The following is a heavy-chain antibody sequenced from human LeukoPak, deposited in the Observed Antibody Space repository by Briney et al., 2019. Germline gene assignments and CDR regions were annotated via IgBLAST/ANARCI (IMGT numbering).Heavy chain of an antibody. Sequence: TSETLSLTCTVSGGSISSGGYYWSWIRQHPGKGLEWIGYIYYSGSTNYNPSLKSRVTISVDTSKNQFSLKLSSVTAADTAVYYCARGSRYFDWLPPEFDYWGQGTLVTVSS. CDR3: ARGSRYFDWLPPEFDY. CDR2: IYYSGST. J-gene: IGHJ4*02. D-gene: IGHD3-9*01. V-gene: IGHV4-61*08. CDR1: GGSISSGGYY.